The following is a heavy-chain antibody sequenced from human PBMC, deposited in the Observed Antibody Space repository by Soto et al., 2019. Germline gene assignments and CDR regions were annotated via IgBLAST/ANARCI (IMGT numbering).Heavy chain of an antibody. J-gene: IGHJ4*02. CDR1: GFTFSSYG. CDR2: ISYDGSNK. D-gene: IGHD6-13*01. CDR3: AKDSIPLKRIAAAGNYFDY. V-gene: IGHV3-30*18. Sequence: GGSLRLSCAASGFTFSSYGMHWVRQAPGKGLEWVAVISYDGSNKYYADSVKGRFTISRDNSKNTLYLQMNSLRAEDTAVYYCAKDSIPLKRIAAAGNYFDYWGQGTLVTVSS.